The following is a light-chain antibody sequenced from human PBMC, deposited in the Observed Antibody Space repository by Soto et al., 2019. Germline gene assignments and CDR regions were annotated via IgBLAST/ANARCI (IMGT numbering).Light chain of an antibody. V-gene: IGKV1-5*03. Sequence: DIQMTQSPSTLSASVGDRVTITCRASQRISTWLAWYQQKPGKAPKLLIYNVSRLESGVPSRFSGSGSGTDFTLTISSLQPDDFATYYCQQYHSYWTFGQGTKVEIK. J-gene: IGKJ1*01. CDR1: QRISTW. CDR2: NVS. CDR3: QQYHSYWT.